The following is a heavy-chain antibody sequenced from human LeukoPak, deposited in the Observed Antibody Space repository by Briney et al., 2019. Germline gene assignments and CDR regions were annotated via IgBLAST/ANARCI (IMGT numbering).Heavy chain of an antibody. CDR1: GFTFSSYA. D-gene: IGHD6-13*01. CDR2: ISYDGSNK. CDR3: ARGRIAAAPSF. V-gene: IGHV3-30-3*01. Sequence: GGSLRLSCAASGFTFSSYAMHWVRQAPGKGLEWVAVISYDGSNKYYADSVKGRFTISRDNSKNTLYLQMNSLRAEDTAVYYCARGRIAAAPSFWGQGTLVTVSS. J-gene: IGHJ4*02.